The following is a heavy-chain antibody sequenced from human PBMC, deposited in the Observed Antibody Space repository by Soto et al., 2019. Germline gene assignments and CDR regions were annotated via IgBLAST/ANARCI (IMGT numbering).Heavy chain of an antibody. V-gene: IGHV4-59*01. Sequence: SETLSLTCTVSGASISSYYWSWIRQPPGKGLEWIGYIYYSGSTNYNPSLKSRVTISVDTSKNQFSLKLRSVTAADTAVYYCAREETGAADYWGQGTLVTVSS. J-gene: IGHJ4*02. CDR3: AREETGAADY. D-gene: IGHD7-27*01. CDR1: GASISSYY. CDR2: IYYSGST.